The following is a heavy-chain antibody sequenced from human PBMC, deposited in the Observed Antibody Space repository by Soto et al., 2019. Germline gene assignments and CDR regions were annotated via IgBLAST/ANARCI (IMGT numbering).Heavy chain of an antibody. J-gene: IGHJ6*02. CDR3: ARTAYYYGMDV. CDR2: VYYNGNT. CDR1: SGSSRSGSYY. V-gene: IGHV4-39*02. Sequence: QLQLQESGPGLVQPSETLSLTCTVSSGSSRSGSYYWGWIRQPPGKGLEWIGSVYYNGNTYYTPSLKSRVTISIDMSENHFSLKLTSVTAADTAIYFCARTAYYYGMDVWGQGTTVTVSS.